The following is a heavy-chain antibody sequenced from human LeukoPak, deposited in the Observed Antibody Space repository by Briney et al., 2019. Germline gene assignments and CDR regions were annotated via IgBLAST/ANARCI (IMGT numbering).Heavy chain of an antibody. J-gene: IGHJ4*02. CDR3: ARDSGVGATWHPFDY. CDR2: ISPNSGAT. CDR1: GYTFTGYY. V-gene: IGHV1-2*02. D-gene: IGHD1-26*01. Sequence: ASVKVSCKASGYTFTGYYMHWVRQAPGQGLEWMGWISPNSGATKYAQKFQGRVTMTRDTSISTAYMELSRLRSDDTAVYYCARDSGVGATWHPFDYWGQGTLVTVSS.